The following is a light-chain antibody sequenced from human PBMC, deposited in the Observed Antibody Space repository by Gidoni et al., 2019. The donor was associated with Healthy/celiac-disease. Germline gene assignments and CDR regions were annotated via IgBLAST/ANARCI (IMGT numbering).Light chain of an antibody. Sequence: EIVMTQSPATLSVSPGERATLSCRASQSVSSNLAWYQQKPGQAPRLLIYGASTRATGIPARFSGSGSGTEFTLTISSLQSEDFALYYCQQYNNWPPYSFXXXTKLEIK. CDR3: QQYNNWPPYS. V-gene: IGKV3D-15*01. CDR2: GAS. CDR1: QSVSSN. J-gene: IGKJ2*03.